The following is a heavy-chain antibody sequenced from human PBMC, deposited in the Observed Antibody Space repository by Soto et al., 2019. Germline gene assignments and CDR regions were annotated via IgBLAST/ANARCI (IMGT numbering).Heavy chain of an antibody. CDR3: ARGPYVEKLYWYFDL. CDR1: GGTFSSYA. D-gene: IGHD3-16*01. Sequence: QAQLVQSGAAVKKPGSSVKVSCKASGGTFSSYAISWVRQAPGQGLEWMGGIIPIFGTANYAQKFQGRVTINADESTSTAYMELSSLRSEDTAVYYCARGPYVEKLYWYFDLWGRGTLVTVSS. V-gene: IGHV1-69*12. J-gene: IGHJ2*01. CDR2: IIPIFGTA.